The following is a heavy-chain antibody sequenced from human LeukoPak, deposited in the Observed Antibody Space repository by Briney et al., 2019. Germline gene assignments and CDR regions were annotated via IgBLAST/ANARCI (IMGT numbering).Heavy chain of an antibody. D-gene: IGHD1-26*01. CDR1: GGSVSRGSYY. J-gene: IGHJ4*02. V-gene: IGHV4-61*01. CDR2: IHHSGTT. Sequence: PSETLSLTCTVSGGSVSRGSYYWSWTRQPPGKGLEWIGNIHHSGTTNYSPSLKSRVTISVDMSKNQFFLNLTSVTAADTAVYYCARGRLGATYWGQGTLVTVSS. CDR3: ARGRLGATY.